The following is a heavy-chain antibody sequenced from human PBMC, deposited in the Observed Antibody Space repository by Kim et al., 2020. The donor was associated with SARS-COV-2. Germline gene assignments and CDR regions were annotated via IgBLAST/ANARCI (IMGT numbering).Heavy chain of an antibody. CDR1: GFTFSSYG. CDR3: AKDVEVLEDIAAAAGPPPAPAMDV. Sequence: GGSLRLSCAASGFTFSSYGMYWVRQAPGKGLEWVALIWADGSNRYYADSVKGRFTISRDNSKNTLYLQMNSLRAEDTAVYYCAKDVEVLEDIAAAAGPPPAPAMDVWGRGTAVTVSS. V-gene: IGHV3-33*03. D-gene: IGHD6-13*01. J-gene: IGHJ6*02. CDR2: IWADGSNR.